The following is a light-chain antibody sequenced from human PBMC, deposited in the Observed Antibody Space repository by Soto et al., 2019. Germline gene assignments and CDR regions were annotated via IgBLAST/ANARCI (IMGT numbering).Light chain of an antibody. CDR2: GAS. CDR3: QQYGSSPPCT. Sequence: EIVLTQSPGTLSLSPGERATLSCRASQSVSSSYLAWYQQKPGQAPRLLIYGASSRATGIPDRFSGSGSGTDFTLTISRLVPEDFALYYCQQYGSSPPCTFGQGTKLEIK. J-gene: IGKJ2*02. CDR1: QSVSSSY. V-gene: IGKV3-20*01.